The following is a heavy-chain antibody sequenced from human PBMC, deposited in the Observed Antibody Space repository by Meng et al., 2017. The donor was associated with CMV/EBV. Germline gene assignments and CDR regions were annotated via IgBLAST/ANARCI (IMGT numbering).Heavy chain of an antibody. CDR3: ARGLKDYDFWSGYHTDYYYYYGMDV. V-gene: IGHV4-59*01. CDR1: GGSISSYP. CDR2: IYYSGST. D-gene: IGHD3-3*01. J-gene: IGHJ6*02. Sequence: SETLSLTCTVSGGSISSYPWSWIRQPPGKGLEWIGYIYYSGSTHYNPPLKSRVTISVDTSKNQFSLKLSSVTAADTAVYYCARGLKDYDFWSGYHTDYYYYYGMDVWGQGTTVTVSS.